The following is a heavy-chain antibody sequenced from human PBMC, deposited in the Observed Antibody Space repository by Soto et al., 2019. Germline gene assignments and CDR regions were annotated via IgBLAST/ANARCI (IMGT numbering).Heavy chain of an antibody. CDR1: GFTFSSYA. V-gene: IGHV3-30-3*01. Sequence: PGGSLRLSCAASGFTFSSYAMHWVRQAPGKGLEWVAVISYDGSNKYYADSVKGRFTISRDNSKNTLYLQMNSLRAEDTAVYYCARAEFYDIVLVPAAMTGGYYYYGMDVWGQGTTVTVSS. J-gene: IGHJ6*02. D-gene: IGHD2-2*01. CDR3: ARAEFYDIVLVPAAMTGGYYYYGMDV. CDR2: ISYDGSNK.